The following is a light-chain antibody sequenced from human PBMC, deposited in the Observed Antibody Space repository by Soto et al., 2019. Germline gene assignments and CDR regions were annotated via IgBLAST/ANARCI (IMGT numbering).Light chain of an antibody. J-gene: IGKJ2*01. CDR3: QRYNNWPYT. CDR2: SAS. V-gene: IGKV3-15*01. Sequence: EIVMTQSLATLSLSPGERATLSCRTSQSVGSKLAWYQQKPDQAPRLLIYSASIRATGIPAKFSGSGSGTEFTLSIDTLPSEDFALYFCQRYNNWPYTFGQGTKLEIK. CDR1: QSVGSK.